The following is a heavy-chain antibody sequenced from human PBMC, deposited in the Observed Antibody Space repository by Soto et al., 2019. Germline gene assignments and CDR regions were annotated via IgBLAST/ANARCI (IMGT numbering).Heavy chain of an antibody. CDR1: GFIFSSYT. CDR2: ITYDGSNQ. V-gene: IGHV3-30-3*01. D-gene: IGHD1-26*01. J-gene: IGHJ4*02. CDR3: ARAPSGSYPEFDY. Sequence: QVQLVESGGGVVQPGRSLRLSCAASGFIFSSYTMHWVRQAPGKGLEWVGVITYDGSNQYYADSVKGRFTIPRDNSRNMLFLQMNSLRPDDTAVYYCARAPSGSYPEFDYWGQGTLVTVSS.